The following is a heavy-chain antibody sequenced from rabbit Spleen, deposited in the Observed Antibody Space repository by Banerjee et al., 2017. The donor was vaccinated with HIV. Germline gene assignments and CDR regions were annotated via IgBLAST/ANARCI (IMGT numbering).Heavy chain of an antibody. CDR2: IDLVFGRT. CDR1: GFDFSSYG. CDR3: VRDRGGDYTYGYAGNTYASPFNL. V-gene: IGHV1S47*01. D-gene: IGHD6-1*01. Sequence: QEQLVESGGGLVQPGGSLKLSCKASGFDFSSYGVSWVRQAPGKGLEWIGYIDLVFGRTYNANWLNGRFSFSSLNAQNTLFLQLNSLTAADTATYFCVRDRGGDYTYGYAGNTYASPFNLWGQGTLVTVS. J-gene: IGHJ4*01.